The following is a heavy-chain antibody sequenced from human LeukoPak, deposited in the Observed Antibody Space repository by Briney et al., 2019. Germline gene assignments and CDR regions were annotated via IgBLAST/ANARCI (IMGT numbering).Heavy chain of an antibody. CDR2: IYYSGST. CDR3: ARDSPAGDNWNYVQYYYYGMDV. J-gene: IGHJ6*02. CDR1: GGSISSYY. Sequence: KPSETLSLTCTVSGGSISSYYWSWIRQPPGKGLEWIGYIYYSGSTKYNPSLKSRVTISVDTSKNQFSLKLSSVTAADTAVYYCARDSPAGDNWNYVQYYYYGMDVWGQGTTATVSS. D-gene: IGHD1-7*01. V-gene: IGHV4-59*01.